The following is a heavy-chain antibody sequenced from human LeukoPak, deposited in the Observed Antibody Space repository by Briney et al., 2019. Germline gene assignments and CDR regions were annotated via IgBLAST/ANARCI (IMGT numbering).Heavy chain of an antibody. D-gene: IGHD3-22*01. J-gene: IGHJ4*02. Sequence: SETLSLTCTVSGGSISSYYWSWIRQPAGKGLEWIGRIYTSGSTYYNPSLRSRVTISVDTSKNQFSLKLSSVTAADTAVYYCARHKYYDSSFDYWGQGTLVTVSS. CDR3: ARHKYYDSSFDY. CDR1: GGSISSYY. CDR2: IYTSGST. V-gene: IGHV4-4*07.